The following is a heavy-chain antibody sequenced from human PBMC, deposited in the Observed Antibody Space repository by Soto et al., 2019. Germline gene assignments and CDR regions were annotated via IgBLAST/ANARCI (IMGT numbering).Heavy chain of an antibody. J-gene: IGHJ4*02. Sequence: PSQTLSLTCAISGDSVSSNSAAWNWIRQSPSRGLEWLGRTYYRSKWYNDYAVSVKSRITINPDTSKNQFSLQLNSVTPEDTAVYYCARDRAPIVFKYCGSCSHDYWGQGPRVTVPS. V-gene: IGHV6-1*01. CDR1: GDSVSSNSAA. CDR3: ARDRAPIVFKYCGSCSHDY. CDR2: TYYRSKWYN. D-gene: IGHD6-13*01.